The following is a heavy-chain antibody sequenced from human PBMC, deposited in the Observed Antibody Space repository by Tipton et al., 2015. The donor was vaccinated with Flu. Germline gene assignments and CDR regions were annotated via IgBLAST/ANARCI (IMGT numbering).Heavy chain of an antibody. J-gene: IGHJ1*01. D-gene: IGHD3-22*01. CDR2: ILYTGST. CDR1: GDSVSSGGYY. CDR3: ARGNRYHYDS. Sequence: TLSLTCTVSGDSVSSGGYYWTWIRQHPGKGLEWIGYILYTGSTYSNPSLKSRISISVDTSKNQFSLKLSSVTAADTAVYYCARGNRYHYDSWGQGTLVTVPP. V-gene: IGHV4-31*03.